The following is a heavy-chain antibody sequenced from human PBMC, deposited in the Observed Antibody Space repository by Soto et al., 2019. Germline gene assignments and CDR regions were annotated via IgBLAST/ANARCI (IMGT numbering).Heavy chain of an antibody. D-gene: IGHD4-17*01. CDR2: IYYSGST. CDR1: GGSISSYY. J-gene: IGHJ4*02. V-gene: IGHV4-59*08. Sequence: SETLSLTCTVSGGSISSYYWSWIRQPPGKGLEWIGYIYYSGSTNYNPSLKSRVTISVDTSKNQFSLKLSSVTAADTAVYYCARSIRGGYGDLDFDYWGQGTLVTVSS. CDR3: ARSIRGGYGDLDFDY.